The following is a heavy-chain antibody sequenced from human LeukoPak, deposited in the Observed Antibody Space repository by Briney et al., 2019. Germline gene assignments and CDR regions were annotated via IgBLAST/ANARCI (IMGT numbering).Heavy chain of an antibody. CDR3: ARHKYYYDSSGYYYYFDY. J-gene: IGHJ4*02. V-gene: IGHV4-39*01. CDR2: TYYSGST. Sequence: PSETLSLTCTVSGGSISSSSYYWGWIRQPPGRGLEWIGSTYYSGSTYYNPSLKSRVTISVDTSKNQFSLKLSSVTAADTAVYNCARHKYYYDSSGYYYYFDYWGQGTLVTVSS. CDR1: GGSISSSSYY. D-gene: IGHD3-22*01.